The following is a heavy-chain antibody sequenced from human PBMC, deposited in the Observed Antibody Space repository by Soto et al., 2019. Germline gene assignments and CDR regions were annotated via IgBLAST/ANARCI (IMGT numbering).Heavy chain of an antibody. J-gene: IGHJ4*02. D-gene: IGHD1-26*01. Sequence: QVQLVQSGAEVKKPGASVKVSCKASGYTFTSYGISWVRQAPGQGLEWLGWISAYNGNTNYARNLQGRVTVTADTXTXXAYMEVRSLRADVTDVYYCARDRGLVIVGGTIPDYWGQGTLGTVSS. V-gene: IGHV1-18*01. CDR2: ISAYNGNT. CDR1: GYTFTSYG. CDR3: ARDRGLVIVGGTIPDY.